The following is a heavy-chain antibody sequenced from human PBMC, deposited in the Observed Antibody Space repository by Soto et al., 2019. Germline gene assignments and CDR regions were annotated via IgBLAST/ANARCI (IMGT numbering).Heavy chain of an antibody. D-gene: IGHD3-22*01. J-gene: IGHJ3*02. V-gene: IGHV3-21*01. CDR2: ISSSSSYI. CDR3: ARGRDSPRYYYDSSGYYSAAAFDI. CDR1: GFTFSSYS. Sequence: GGSLRLSCAASGFTFSSYSMNWVRQAPGKGLEWVSSISSSSSYIYYADPVKGRFTISRDNAKNSLYLQMNSLRAEDTAVYYCARGRDSPRYYYDSSGYYSAAAFDIWGQGTMVTVSS.